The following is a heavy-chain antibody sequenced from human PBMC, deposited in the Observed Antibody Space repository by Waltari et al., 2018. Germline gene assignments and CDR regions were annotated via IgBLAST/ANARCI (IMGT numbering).Heavy chain of an antibody. CDR1: GFTFSSYG. CDR3: ASWGSYRQPNDY. D-gene: IGHD3-16*02. CDR2: RRYDCSNK. Sequence: QVQLVESGGGVVQPGGSLRLSCAASGFTFSSYGMHWVRQAPGNGREGVAFRRYDCSNKYYADSVKGRFTISRDNSKNTLYLQMNSLRAEDTAVYYCASWGSYRQPNDYWGQGTLVTVSS. J-gene: IGHJ4*02. V-gene: IGHV3-30*02.